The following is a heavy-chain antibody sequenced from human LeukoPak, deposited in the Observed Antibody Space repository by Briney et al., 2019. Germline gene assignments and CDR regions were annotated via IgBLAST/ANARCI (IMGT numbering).Heavy chain of an antibody. V-gene: IGHV4-31*03. CDR2: IYYSGST. J-gene: IGHJ5*02. Sequence: PSQTLSLTCTVSGGSISSGGYYWRWIRQHPGKGLEWIGYIYYSGSTYYNPSLKSRVTISVDTSKNQFSLKLSSVTAADTAVYYCARARGDYGDYANWFDPWGQGTLVTVSS. CDR1: GGSISSGGYY. D-gene: IGHD4-17*01. CDR3: ARARGDYGDYANWFDP.